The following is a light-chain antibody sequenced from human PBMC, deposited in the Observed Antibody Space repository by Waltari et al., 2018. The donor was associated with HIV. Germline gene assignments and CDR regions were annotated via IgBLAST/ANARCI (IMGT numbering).Light chain of an antibody. Sequence: DIQMTQSPSSLSASVGDSVTIPCRASQSISRYLSWYQQKPGKIPELLIYSASSLQTGVPSRFSGSGSGTDFTLTISSLQPEDFATYYCLQSYSLFMWTFGQGTKVEVK. CDR2: SAS. J-gene: IGKJ1*01. CDR3: LQSYSLFMWT. V-gene: IGKV1-39*01. CDR1: QSISRY.